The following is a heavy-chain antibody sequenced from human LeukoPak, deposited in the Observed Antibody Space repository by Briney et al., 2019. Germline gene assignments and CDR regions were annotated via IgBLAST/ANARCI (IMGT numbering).Heavy chain of an antibody. CDR2: ISSGGMTI. CDR1: GFTFSSYE. CDR3: ARDDYDIVTGYYSMYSYGVDV. Sequence: GGSLRLSCEASGFTFSSYEMNWVRQSPGKGLEWISYISSGGMTIYYADSVRGRFTVSRDNTKNSLFLQMNSLRAEDTAVYFCARDDYDIVTGYYSMYSYGVDVWGQGTAVTVSS. V-gene: IGHV3-48*03. J-gene: IGHJ6*02. D-gene: IGHD3-9*01.